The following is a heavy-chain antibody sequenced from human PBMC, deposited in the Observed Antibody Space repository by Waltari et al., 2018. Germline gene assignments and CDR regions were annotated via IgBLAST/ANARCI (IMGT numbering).Heavy chain of an antibody. CDR3: AKDRHCSSSGCSGL. J-gene: IGHJ4*02. D-gene: IGHD2-2*01. CDR1: GFAAGTNF. Sequence: EVQLVESGGGLIQPGGSLILSCARSGFAAGTNFMMWVRKAPGKGLEWVSLIYSGGNTYYADSVKGRFTISRDYSENTLYLQMNSLRGEDTAVYYCAKDRHCSSSGCSGLWGQGTLVTVSS. CDR2: IYSGGNT. V-gene: IGHV3-53*01.